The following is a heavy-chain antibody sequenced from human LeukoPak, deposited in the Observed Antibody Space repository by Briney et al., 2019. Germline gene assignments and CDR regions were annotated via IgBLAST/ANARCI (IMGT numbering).Heavy chain of an antibody. Sequence: GGSLRLSCAASGFTFRTNGMHWVRQAPGKGLEWVAFIRDDAGDKYYADSVKGRFTISRDNSENTLFLQMNSLRVEDTAVYYCARDQSHHNSGGSLYDPWGQGRLVSVSS. J-gene: IGHJ5*02. V-gene: IGHV3-30*02. D-gene: IGHD2-15*01. CDR1: GFTFRTNG. CDR2: IRDDAGDK. CDR3: ARDQSHHNSGGSLYDP.